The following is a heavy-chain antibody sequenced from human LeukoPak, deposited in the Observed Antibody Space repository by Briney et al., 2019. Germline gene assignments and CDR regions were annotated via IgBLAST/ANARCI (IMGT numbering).Heavy chain of an antibody. Sequence: ASVKVSCKAAGYTCTSYDINWGRQATGQGLEWVGWMNPNSGNTGYAHKFQGRLTMTRKTSISTAYMELTSLTSEDTAVYYCARVDYYYYGMDVWGQGTTVTVS. V-gene: IGHV1-8*01. CDR2: MNPNSGNT. CDR3: ARVDYYYYGMDV. CDR1: GYTCTSYD. J-gene: IGHJ6*02.